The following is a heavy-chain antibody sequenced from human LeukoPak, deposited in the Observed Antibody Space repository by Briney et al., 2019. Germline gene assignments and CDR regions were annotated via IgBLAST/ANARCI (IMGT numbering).Heavy chain of an antibody. Sequence: PSETLSLTCAVYGGSFSSYYWSWIGQPPGKGLEWIGEINHSGSTNYNPSLKSRVTISVDTSKNQFSLKLSSVTAADTAVYYCARHSEGDWNPFFDSWGQETLVIVSS. CDR2: INHSGST. CDR1: GGSFSSYY. V-gene: IGHV4-34*01. CDR3: ARHSEGDWNPFFDS. J-gene: IGHJ4*02. D-gene: IGHD1-1*01.